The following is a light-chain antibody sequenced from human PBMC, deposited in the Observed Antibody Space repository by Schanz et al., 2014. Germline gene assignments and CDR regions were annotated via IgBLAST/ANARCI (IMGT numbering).Light chain of an antibody. CDR1: SSNIGTNT. CDR3: AAWDDSLNAYV. CDR2: NNN. V-gene: IGLV1-44*01. Sequence: QSVLTQPPSASGTPGQMVTISCSGSSSNIGTNTVNWYQQLPGTAPKLLIYNNNQRPSGVPDRFSGSKSGTSASLAISDLQSEDEADYYCAAWDDSLNAYVFGTGTKLTVL. J-gene: IGLJ1*01.